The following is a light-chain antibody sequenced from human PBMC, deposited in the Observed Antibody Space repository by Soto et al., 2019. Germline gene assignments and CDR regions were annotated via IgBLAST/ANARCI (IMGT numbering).Light chain of an antibody. CDR1: QSIASNY. J-gene: IGKJ2*01. V-gene: IGKV3-20*01. CDR2: GAS. CDR3: QQYGGSPPYT. Sequence: EIVLTQSPGTLSLSPGEGATLSCRASQSIASNYLAWYQQQPGLAPRLLIYGASSRATGIPDRFRGSGSGTDFTLTISRLEPEDFAVYYCQQYGGSPPYTFGQGTNLEIK.